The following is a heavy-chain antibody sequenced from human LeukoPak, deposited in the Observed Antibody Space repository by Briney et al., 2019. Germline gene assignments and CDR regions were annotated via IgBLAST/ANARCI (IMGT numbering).Heavy chain of an antibody. J-gene: IGHJ4*02. CDR1: GFTFSSSA. D-gene: IGHD6-13*01. CDR3: ARGADRETTYSQIDY. Sequence: PGGSLRLSCAASGFTFSSSAMSWVRQAPGKGLEWVSAISNNGGYTYYADSVQGRFTISRDSSKNTLYFQMNTLRAEDTAVYYCARGADRETTYSQIDYWGQGTLVTVSS. CDR2: ISNNGGYT. V-gene: IGHV3-23*01.